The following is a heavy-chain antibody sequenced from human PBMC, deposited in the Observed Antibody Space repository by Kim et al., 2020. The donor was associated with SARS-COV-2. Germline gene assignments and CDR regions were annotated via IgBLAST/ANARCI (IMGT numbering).Heavy chain of an antibody. CDR2: ITSSSRDI. CDR1: EFTFSNYH. Sequence: GGSLRLSCAASEFTFSNYHMNWVRQAPGKGLEWVSSITSSSRDIVYADSVKGRFTISRDNAKNSLYLQMDSLRAEDTAVYYCATSRTAYWWFDPWGQGTPVTVSS. CDR3: ATSRTAYWWFDP. J-gene: IGHJ5*02. V-gene: IGHV3-21*06. D-gene: IGHD1-1*01.